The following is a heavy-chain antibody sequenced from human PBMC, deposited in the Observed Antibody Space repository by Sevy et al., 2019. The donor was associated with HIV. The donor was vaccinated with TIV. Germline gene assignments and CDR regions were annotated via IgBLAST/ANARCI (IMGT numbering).Heavy chain of an antibody. D-gene: IGHD3-16*01. Sequence: GGSLRLSCSASXFTFSSYAMXWVRQAPGKGLEYVXAISSNGGSTYYADSVKGRFTISRDNSKNTLYLQMSSLRAEDTAVYYCVAQGVXNXWGQGTLVTVSS. CDR1: XFTFSSYA. CDR3: VAQGVXNX. J-gene: IGHJ4*02. CDR2: ISSNGGST. V-gene: IGHV3-64D*06.